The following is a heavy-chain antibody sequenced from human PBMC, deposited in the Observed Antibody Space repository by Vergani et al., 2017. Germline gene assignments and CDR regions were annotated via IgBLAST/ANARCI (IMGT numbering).Heavy chain of an antibody. D-gene: IGHD3-16*01. CDR3: AKHFRGWGIDY. V-gene: IGHV3-30*02. CDR1: GDTSSNYD. CDR2: IQFDGSNQ. J-gene: IGHJ4*02. Sequence: QVQLVESGGGVVQRGGSLRLSCATSGDTSSNYDMQWIRQGTGKGLEFVAFIQFDGSNQYYADSVKGRFTLSRDFSKNTLYLQMNSLRTDDTATYYCAKHFRGWGIDYWGQGTQVIVSS.